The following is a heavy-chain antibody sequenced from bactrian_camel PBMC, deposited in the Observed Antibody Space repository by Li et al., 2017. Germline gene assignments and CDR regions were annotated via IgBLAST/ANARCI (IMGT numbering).Heavy chain of an antibody. CDR1: GYTLPMN. D-gene: IGHD1*01. Sequence: VQLVESGGGSVQAGGSLRLSRVASGYTLPMNMGWFRRLPGQEREGVAAIAGDGRTNYADSVKGRFTISRDGAKTNLILDMSSVKPEDTAMYYCVAGREAFRDACDRHWGQGTQVTVS. V-gene: IGHV3S53*01. CDR3: VAGREAFRDACDRH. CDR2: IAGDGRT. J-gene: IGHJ4*01.